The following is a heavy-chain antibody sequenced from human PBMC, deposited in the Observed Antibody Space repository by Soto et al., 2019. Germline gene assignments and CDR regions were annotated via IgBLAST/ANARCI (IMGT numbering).Heavy chain of an antibody. CDR2: IGTTGTYT. J-gene: IGHJ4*02. Sequence: EVQLLESGGGLVQPGGSLRVSCAASGFIFSSYVMNWVRQAPGKGLEWVATIGTTGTYTNYADSVKGRFTISRDNSKDSLYLQMNRLTVEDTAFYYCTRVERCQYWGQGAPVTLSS. CDR3: TRVERCQY. V-gene: IGHV3-23*05. D-gene: IGHD2-15*01. CDR1: GFIFSSYV.